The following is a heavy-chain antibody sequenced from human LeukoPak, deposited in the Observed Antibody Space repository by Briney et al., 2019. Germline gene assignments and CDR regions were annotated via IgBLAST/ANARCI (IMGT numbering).Heavy chain of an antibody. Sequence: SETLSLTCTVSGGSISSSSYYWGWIRQPPGRGLEWSGSIYYSGSTYYNPSLKSRVTISVDTSKNQSSLKLSSVTAADTAVYYCARSPYYYYYYMDVWGKGTTVTVSS. CDR2: IYYSGST. V-gene: IGHV4-39*07. CDR3: ARSPYYYYYYMDV. CDR1: GGSISSSSYY. J-gene: IGHJ6*03.